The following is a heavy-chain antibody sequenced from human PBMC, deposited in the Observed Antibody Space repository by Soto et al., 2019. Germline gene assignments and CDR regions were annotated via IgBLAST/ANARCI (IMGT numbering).Heavy chain of an antibody. D-gene: IGHD4-17*01. V-gene: IGHV3-30-3*01. Sequence: QVQLVESGGGVVQPGRSLRLSCTASGLTFRDYAMQWVRQAPGKGLEWVAVISKDGSSKYYADSVKGRLTISRDNFKNTLFLQMNSLRTDDTAVYFCAREDYGQFYFDYWGQGTLVTVSS. CDR1: GLTFRDYA. CDR2: ISKDGSSK. J-gene: IGHJ4*02. CDR3: AREDYGQFYFDY.